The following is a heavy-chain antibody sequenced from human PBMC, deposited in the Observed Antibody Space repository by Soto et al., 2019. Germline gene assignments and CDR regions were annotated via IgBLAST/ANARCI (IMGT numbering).Heavy chain of an antibody. CDR1: GGSISSGDYY. CDR2: IYYSGST. J-gene: IGHJ5*02. Sequence: SETLSLTCTVSGGSISSGDYYWSWIRQPPGKGLEWIGYIYYSGSTYYNPSLKSRVTISVDTSKNQFSLKLSSVTAADTAVYYCARDGGRYCSSTSCWGFDPWGQGTLVTVSS. D-gene: IGHD2-2*01. CDR3: ARDGGRYCSSTSCWGFDP. V-gene: IGHV4-30-4*01.